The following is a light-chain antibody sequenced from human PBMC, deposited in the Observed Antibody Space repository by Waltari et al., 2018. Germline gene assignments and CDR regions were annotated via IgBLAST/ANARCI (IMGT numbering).Light chain of an antibody. CDR2: EVS. V-gene: IGLV2-14*01. Sequence: QSALTQPASVSGSPGQSITISCTGTSSDVGGYNYVSWYQQHPGKAPKLMIYEVSNRSSGGSNRFSGSKSGHTASRTISWLQSEDEADDYCSSYTSSSTVFGTGTKVTVL. J-gene: IGLJ1*01. CDR1: SSDVGGYNY. CDR3: SSYTSSSTV.